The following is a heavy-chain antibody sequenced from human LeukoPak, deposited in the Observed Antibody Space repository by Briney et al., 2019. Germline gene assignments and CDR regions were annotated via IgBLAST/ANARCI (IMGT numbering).Heavy chain of an antibody. V-gene: IGHV3-23*01. Sequence: GGSLRLSCAASGFTFSSSAMSWVRQVPGKGLEWVSGISASGGSTSYADSVRGRFTISRDNFKNTLYVQMNSLRDEDTAVYYCAKDRTVGASYWYFDLWGRGTLVTVSS. CDR3: AKDRTVGASYWYFDL. CDR2: ISASGGST. J-gene: IGHJ2*01. D-gene: IGHD1-26*01. CDR1: GFTFSSSA.